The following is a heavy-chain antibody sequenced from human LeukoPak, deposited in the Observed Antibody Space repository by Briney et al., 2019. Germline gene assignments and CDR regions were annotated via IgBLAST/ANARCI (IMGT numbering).Heavy chain of an antibody. D-gene: IGHD2-2*02. CDR3: ARDQVPAAIGYFQH. Sequence: PGGSLRLSCAASGFTFSSYAMHWVRQAPGKGLEWVAVISYDGSNKYYADSVKGRFTISRDNSKNTLYLQMNSLRAEDTAVYYCARDQVPAAIGYFQHWGQGTLATVSS. V-gene: IGHV3-30-3*01. CDR1: GFTFSSYA. J-gene: IGHJ1*01. CDR2: ISYDGSNK.